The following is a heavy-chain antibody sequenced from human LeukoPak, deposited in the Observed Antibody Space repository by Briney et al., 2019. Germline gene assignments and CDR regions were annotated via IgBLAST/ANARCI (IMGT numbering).Heavy chain of an antibody. J-gene: IGHJ4*02. Sequence: GGSLRLSCAASGFTFSSYEMNWVRQAPGKGLEWVSYISGSGSTIYYADSVKGRFTISRDNAKNSLYLQMNSLRAEDTAVYYCARGDYDYVWGSYRYYDYWGQGTLVTVSS. CDR2: ISGSGSTI. CDR1: GFTFSSYE. V-gene: IGHV3-48*03. D-gene: IGHD3-16*02. CDR3: ARGDYDYVWGSYRYYDY.